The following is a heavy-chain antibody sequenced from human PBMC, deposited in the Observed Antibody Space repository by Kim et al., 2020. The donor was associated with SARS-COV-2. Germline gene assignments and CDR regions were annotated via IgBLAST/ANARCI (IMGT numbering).Heavy chain of an antibody. CDR2: INHSGST. CDR1: GGSFSGYY. Sequence: SETLSLTCAVYGGSFSGYYWSWIRQPPGKGLEWIGEINHSGSTNYNPSLKSRVTISVDTSKNQFSLKLSSVTAADTAVYYCARSSYGNLPTDYWGQGTLV. V-gene: IGHV4-34*01. D-gene: IGHD5-18*01. CDR3: ARSSYGNLPTDY. J-gene: IGHJ4*02.